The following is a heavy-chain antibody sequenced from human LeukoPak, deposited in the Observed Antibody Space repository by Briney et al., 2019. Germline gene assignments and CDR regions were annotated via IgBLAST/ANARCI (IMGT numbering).Heavy chain of an antibody. V-gene: IGHV3-23*01. CDR2: IVASGDST. D-gene: IGHD5-24*01. Sequence: GGSLRLSCAASGFTFSSYAMSWVRQAPGKGLEWVSVIVASGDSTYYVDSVKGRFTISRDNSKNTLNLQMNSLRAEDTAVYYCAKEMATIRSYSDSWGQGTLVTVSS. CDR1: GFTFSSYA. CDR3: AKEMATIRSYSDS. J-gene: IGHJ4*02.